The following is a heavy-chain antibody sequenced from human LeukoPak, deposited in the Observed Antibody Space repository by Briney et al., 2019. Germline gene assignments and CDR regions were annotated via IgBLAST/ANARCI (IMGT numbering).Heavy chain of an antibody. CDR3: ARSQSSSLIDY. V-gene: IGHV3-33*01. D-gene: IGHD6-13*01. Sequence: GGSLRLSCAASGFSFSAYGVPWVRQAPGKGLEGVAVIWYDGSSKDYADSVKGRFTLSRDNSKNTLYLQMNSLTVEDTAVYYCARSQSSSLIDYWGQGTLVTVSS. J-gene: IGHJ4*02. CDR2: IWYDGSSK. CDR1: GFSFSAYG.